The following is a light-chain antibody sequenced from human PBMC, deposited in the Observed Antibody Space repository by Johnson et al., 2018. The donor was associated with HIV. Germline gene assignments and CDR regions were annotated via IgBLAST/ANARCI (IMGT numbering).Light chain of an antibody. J-gene: IGLJ1*01. CDR1: SSNIGNNY. CDR3: GTWDSSLSAPLG. Sequence: QSVLTQPPSVSAAPGQKVTISCSGSSSNIGNNYVSWYQQLPGTAPKLLIYDNNKRPSGIPDRFSGSKSGTSATLGITGLQTGDEADYYCGTWDSSLSAPLGVGTGTKVTVL. CDR2: DNN. V-gene: IGLV1-51*01.